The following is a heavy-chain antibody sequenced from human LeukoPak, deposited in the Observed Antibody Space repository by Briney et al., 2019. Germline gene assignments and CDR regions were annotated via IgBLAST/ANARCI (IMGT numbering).Heavy chain of an antibody. CDR1: GGSISSSSYY. CDR2: IYYSGST. D-gene: IGHD6-19*01. J-gene: IGHJ4*02. V-gene: IGHV4-39*01. CDR3: ARLQGGWQKLDY. Sequence: SETLSLTCTVSGGSISSSSYYWGWIRQPPGKGLERIGSIYYSGSTYYNPSLKSRVTISVDTSKNQFSLKLSSVTAADTAVYYCARLQGGWQKLDYWGQGTLVTVSS.